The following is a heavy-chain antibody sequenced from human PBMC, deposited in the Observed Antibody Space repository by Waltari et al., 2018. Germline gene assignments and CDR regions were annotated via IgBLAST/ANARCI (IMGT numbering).Heavy chain of an antibody. V-gene: IGHV1-3*01. Sequence: QVQLVQSGAEVKKPGASVKVSCLPSGYTLPSSGMHWVRQAPGQRLEWMGWINADNGDTQYSPKFQIRVTFTSDTFASTVYMELSSLTSEDTAVYYCARGLHRTAWIVDYWGQGTLVTVSS. J-gene: IGHJ4*02. CDR1: GYTLPSSG. D-gene: IGHD1-1*01. CDR3: ARGLHRTAWIVDY. CDR2: INADNGDT.